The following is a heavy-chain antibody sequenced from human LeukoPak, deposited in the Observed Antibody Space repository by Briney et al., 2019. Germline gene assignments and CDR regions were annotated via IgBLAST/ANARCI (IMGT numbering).Heavy chain of an antibody. D-gene: IGHD6-19*01. V-gene: IGHV1-69*13. J-gene: IGHJ4*02. CDR2: IIPIFGTA. CDR3: ARVTPSRAGTSGGWYVVFDY. Sequence: SVKVSCTASGGTFSSYAISWVRQAPGQGLEWMGGIIPIFGTANYAQKFQGRVTITADESTSTAYMELSSLRSEDTAVYYCARVTPSRAGTSGGWYVVFDYWGQGTLVTVSS. CDR1: GGTFSSYA.